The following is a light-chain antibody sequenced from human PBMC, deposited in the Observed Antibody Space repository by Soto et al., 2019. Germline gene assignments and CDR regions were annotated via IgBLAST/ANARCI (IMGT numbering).Light chain of an antibody. CDR1: QAISNW. CDR2: AAS. CDR3: QKANSFTGT. J-gene: IGKJ1*01. V-gene: IGKV1-12*01. Sequence: DIKMTQSPSSVYASVGDRVTITCRASQAISNWLAWYQLKPWKDPKLLIYAASSLQRGVPSRVSGSESGTDFTQNISRTQPEEFANYYCQKANSFTGTFVQGTKVEIK.